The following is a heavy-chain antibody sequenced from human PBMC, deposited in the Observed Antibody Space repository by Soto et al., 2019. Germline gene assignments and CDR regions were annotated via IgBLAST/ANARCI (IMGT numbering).Heavy chain of an antibody. Sequence: QVQLVQSGAEVKKPGASVKVSCKASGYAFGGYAISWVRQAPGQGLEWMGWVSAYSGHTDYAQNLQGRDSMTTETSTSTDYMELGSLTSNDTAVYYCALPSGSYGDYAWFFAYWGQETLVTVSS. D-gene: IGHD4-17*01. V-gene: IGHV1-18*04. CDR3: ALPSGSYGDYAWFFAY. J-gene: IGHJ4*02. CDR1: GYAFGGYA. CDR2: VSAYSGHT.